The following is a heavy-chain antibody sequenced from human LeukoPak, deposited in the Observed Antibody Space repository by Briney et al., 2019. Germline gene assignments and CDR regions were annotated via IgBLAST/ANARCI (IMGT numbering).Heavy chain of an antibody. CDR1: GYTFTSYG. D-gene: IGHD6-19*01. CDR2: ISAYNDNT. CDR3: ARDLIKSVGPGYSSGWYDWDFDY. Sequence: GASVKVSCKASGYTFTSYGISWVRQAPGQGLEWMGWISAYNDNTNYAQKLQGRVTMTPDTSTSTAYMELRSLRSDDTAVYYCARDLIKSVGPGYSSGWYDWDFDYWGQGTLVTVSS. V-gene: IGHV1-18*01. J-gene: IGHJ4*02.